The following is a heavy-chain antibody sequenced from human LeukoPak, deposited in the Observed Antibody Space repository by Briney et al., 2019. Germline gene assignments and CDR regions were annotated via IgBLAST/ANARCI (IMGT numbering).Heavy chain of an antibody. Sequence: ASVKVPCKASGYTFTSYAISWVRQAPGQGLEWMGWIRAHNGDTNHAQQLQGRVTMTTDTSTRTAYMELRSLRSEDTAVYYCARGEFICTINTCYASALDSWGQGTLVTVSS. V-gene: IGHV1-18*01. J-gene: IGHJ4*02. D-gene: IGHD2-2*01. CDR2: IRAHNGDT. CDR3: ARGEFICTINTCYASALDS. CDR1: GYTFTSYA.